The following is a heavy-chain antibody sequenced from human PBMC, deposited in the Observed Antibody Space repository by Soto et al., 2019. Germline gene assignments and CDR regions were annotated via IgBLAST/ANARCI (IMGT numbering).Heavy chain of an antibody. V-gene: IGHV1-3*01. CDR1: GGTFSSYT. CDR3: ASESYGGEFDY. CDR2: INAGNGNT. Sequence: ASVKVSCKASGGTFSSYTISWVRQAPGQRLEWMGWINAGNGNTKYSQKFQGRVTITRDTSASTAYMELSSLRSEDTAVYYCASESYGGEFDYWGQGTLVTVSS. D-gene: IGHD4-17*01. J-gene: IGHJ4*02.